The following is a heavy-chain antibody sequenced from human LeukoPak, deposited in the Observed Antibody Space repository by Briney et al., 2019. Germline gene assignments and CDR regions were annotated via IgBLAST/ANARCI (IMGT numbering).Heavy chain of an antibody. CDR1: GFPFDNYA. V-gene: IGHV3-23*01. Sequence: GGSLRLSCAASGFPFDNYAMNWVRQAPGKGLEWVSSISESGHETHYADSVKGRFTISRDNSQNTLFLQMNSLRPEDTALYYCARQWVDCWGQGTLVTVSS. CDR2: ISESGHET. J-gene: IGHJ4*02. CDR3: ARQWVDC. D-gene: IGHD1-26*01.